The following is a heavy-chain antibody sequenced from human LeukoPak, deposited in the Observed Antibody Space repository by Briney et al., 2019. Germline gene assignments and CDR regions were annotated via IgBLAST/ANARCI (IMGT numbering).Heavy chain of an antibody. V-gene: IGHV3-53*01. CDR2: IYSGGST. J-gene: IGHJ4*02. CDR1: GFTVSSNY. Sequence: GGSLRLSCAASGFTVSSNYMSWVRQAPGKGLEWVSVIYSGGSTYYADSVKGRFTISRDNSKNTLYLQMNSLRAEDTAVYYCASQDTAMVLDYWGQGTLVTVSS. D-gene: IGHD5-18*01. CDR3: ASQDTAMVLDY.